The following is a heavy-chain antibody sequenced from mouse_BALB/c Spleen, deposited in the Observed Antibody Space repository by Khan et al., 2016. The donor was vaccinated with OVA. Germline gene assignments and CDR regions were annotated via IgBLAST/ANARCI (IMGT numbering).Heavy chain of an antibody. V-gene: IGHV2-2*01. CDR3: ARNYDYDEGLAY. D-gene: IGHD2-4*01. CDR1: GFSLTTYG. Sequence: QVQLKQSGPGLVQPSQSLSITCTVSGFSLTTYGVHWVRQSPGKGLEWLGVIWSGGSTDYNAAFISRLSISKDNSKSQVFFKMNSLQADDTAMYCAARNYDYDEGLAYWGQGTLVTVSA. CDR2: IWSGGST. J-gene: IGHJ3*01.